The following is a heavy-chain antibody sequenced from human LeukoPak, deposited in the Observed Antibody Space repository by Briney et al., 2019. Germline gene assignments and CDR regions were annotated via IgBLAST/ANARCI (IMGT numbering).Heavy chain of an antibody. CDR2: IYYSGST. Sequence: SETLSLTCTVSGGSISSYYWSWIRQPPGKGLEWIGYIYYSGSTNYNPSLKSRVTISVDTSKNQFSLKLSSVTAADTAVYYCARGSYVWGSYRLGGTLDYWGQGTLVTVSS. J-gene: IGHJ4*02. CDR3: ARGSYVWGSYRLGGTLDY. V-gene: IGHV4-59*12. CDR1: GGSISSYY. D-gene: IGHD3-16*02.